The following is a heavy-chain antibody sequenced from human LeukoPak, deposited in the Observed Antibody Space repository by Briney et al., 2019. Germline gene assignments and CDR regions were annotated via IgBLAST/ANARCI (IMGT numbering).Heavy chain of an antibody. D-gene: IGHD3-22*01. Sequence: SETLSLTCTVSGGSISSYYWSWIRQPPGKGLEWIGYIYYSGSTNYNPSLKSRVTISVDTSKNQFSLKLSSVTAADTAVYYCASSPSSGYSYYFDCWGQGTLVTVSS. CDR3: ASSPSSGYSYYFDC. J-gene: IGHJ4*02. CDR2: IYYSGST. CDR1: GGSISSYY. V-gene: IGHV4-59*08.